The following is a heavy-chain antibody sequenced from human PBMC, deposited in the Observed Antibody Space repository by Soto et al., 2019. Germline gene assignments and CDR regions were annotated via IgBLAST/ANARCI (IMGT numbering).Heavy chain of an antibody. CDR1: GYTFTSYD. CDR2: MNPNSGNT. D-gene: IGHD6-19*01. J-gene: IGHJ5*02. V-gene: IGHV1-8*01. Sequence: GASVKVSCKASGYTFTSYDINWVRQATGQGLEWMGWMNPNSGNTGYAQKFQGRVTMTRNTSISTAYMELSSLRSEDTAVYYCARVRDIAVAGTAWFDPWGQGTLVTVSS. CDR3: ARVRDIAVAGTAWFDP.